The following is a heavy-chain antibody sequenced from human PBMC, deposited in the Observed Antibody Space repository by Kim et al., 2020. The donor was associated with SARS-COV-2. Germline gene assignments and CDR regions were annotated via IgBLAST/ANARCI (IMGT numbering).Heavy chain of an antibody. CDR1: GYPFRNFA. CDR3: TRDITSSGVYAD. CDR2: ISASGGSA. V-gene: IGHV3-23*01. J-gene: IGHJ4*02. D-gene: IGHD2-2*01. Sequence: GGSLRLSCTASGYPFRNFAMTWVRQRPGKGLEWVATISASGGSAYYADSVEGRFTISSDNSENRVFLQMSRLRDEDTAFYFCTRDITSSGVYADWGQGTL.